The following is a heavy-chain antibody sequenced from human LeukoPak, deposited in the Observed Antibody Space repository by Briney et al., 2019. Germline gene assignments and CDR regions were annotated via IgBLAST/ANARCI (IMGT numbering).Heavy chain of an antibody. D-gene: IGHD3-10*01. Sequence: SETLSLTCAVYGGSFSGYYWSWIRQPPGKGLEWSGEINHSGSTNYNPSLKSRVTISVDTSKNQFSLKLSSVTAADTAVYYCARGRLLWFGELYVYWGQGTLVTVSS. CDR1: GGSFSGYY. J-gene: IGHJ4*02. V-gene: IGHV4-34*01. CDR3: ARGRLLWFGELYVY. CDR2: INHSGST.